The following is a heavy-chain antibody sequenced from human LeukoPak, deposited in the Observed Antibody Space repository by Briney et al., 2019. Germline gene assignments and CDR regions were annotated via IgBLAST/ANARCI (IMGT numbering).Heavy chain of an antibody. CDR1: GLTFSTNW. Sequence: PGGSLRLSCAASGLTFSTNWMHWVRQAPGKGLVWVSRIKGDGSITNYADSVKGRFTISRDNAKNTLYLQMNSLRAEDTAVYYCARENWYLDYWGQGTLVTVSS. CDR2: IKGDGSIT. CDR3: ARENWYLDY. J-gene: IGHJ4*02. V-gene: IGHV3-74*01. D-gene: IGHD1-1*01.